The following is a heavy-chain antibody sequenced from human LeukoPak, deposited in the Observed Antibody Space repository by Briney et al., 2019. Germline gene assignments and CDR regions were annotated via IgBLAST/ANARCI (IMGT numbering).Heavy chain of an antibody. D-gene: IGHD6-19*01. Sequence: ASVTVSCKDSGYTFNNYAICWVRQDPGPGLEGLGWVSAYNGNTNYAQNFQGRVTMTTDTSTSTAYMEVRSLRSDDTAVYYCARMYSSGWPLDPVDIGGQETMVTVS. CDR2: VSAYNGNT. CDR3: ARMYSSGWPLDPVDI. CDR1: GYTFNNYA. V-gene: IGHV1-18*01. J-gene: IGHJ3*02.